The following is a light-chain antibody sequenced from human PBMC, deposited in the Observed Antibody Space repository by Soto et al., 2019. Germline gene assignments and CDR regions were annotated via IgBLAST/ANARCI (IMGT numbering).Light chain of an antibody. CDR1: QSVSSN. CDR2: GAS. J-gene: IGKJ5*01. V-gene: IGKV3-15*01. Sequence: EIVPTQSPATLSVSPGERATLSCRASQSVSSNLAWYQQKPGRAPRLLIYGASTRATGIPARFSGSGSGTEFTLTISSLQSEDFAVYYCQQFNYWPPITFGQGTRLEIK. CDR3: QQFNYWPPIT.